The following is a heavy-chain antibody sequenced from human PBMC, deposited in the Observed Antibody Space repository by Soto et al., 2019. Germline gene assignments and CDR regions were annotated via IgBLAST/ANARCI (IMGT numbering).Heavy chain of an antibody. J-gene: IGHJ3*02. V-gene: IGHV5-51*03. CDR2: IYPGDSRT. CDR3: ARVLDYGGNSETFDR. Sequence: EVQLVQSGAEVKKPGESLKISWKGSGYSFTTYWIAWVRQMPGKGLEWMGIIYPGDSRTTYSPSFQGQVIISADKSISTAYLQWSSLKASDTAMYYCARVLDYGGNSETFDRWGQGTMVTVSS. D-gene: IGHD4-17*01. CDR1: GYSFTTYW.